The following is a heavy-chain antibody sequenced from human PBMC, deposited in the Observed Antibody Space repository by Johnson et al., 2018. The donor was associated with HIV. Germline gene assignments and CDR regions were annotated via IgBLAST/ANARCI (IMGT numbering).Heavy chain of an antibody. D-gene: IGHD1-26*01. V-gene: IGHV3-30*02. CDR2: IRYDGGNK. CDR1: GFTFSSYG. J-gene: IGHJ3*01. Sequence: QVQLVESGGGLVQPGGSLRLSCAASGFTFSSYGMHWVRQAPGKGLEWVAFIRYDGGNKYYADPVKGRFTISRDNSKNTLCLQMNSLRAEDTAVYYCARGVVGVLSNAFDVWGQGAMVMVSS. CDR3: ARGVVGVLSNAFDV.